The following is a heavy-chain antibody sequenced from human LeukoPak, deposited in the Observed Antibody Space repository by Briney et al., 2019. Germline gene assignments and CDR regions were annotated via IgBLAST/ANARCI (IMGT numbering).Heavy chain of an antibody. CDR2: INHSGST. CDR3: AGLVPAAILDFGFDP. D-gene: IGHD2-2*02. J-gene: IGHJ5*02. CDR1: GGSFSGYY. V-gene: IGHV4-34*01. Sequence: PSETLSLTCAVYGGSFSGYYWSWIRQPPGKGLEWIREINHSGSTNYNPSLKSRVTISVDTSKNQFSLKLSSVTAADTAVYYCAGLVPAAILDFGFDPWGQGTLVTVSS.